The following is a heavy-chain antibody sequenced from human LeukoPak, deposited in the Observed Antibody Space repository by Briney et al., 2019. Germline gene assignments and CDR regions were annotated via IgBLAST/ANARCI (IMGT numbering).Heavy chain of an antibody. V-gene: IGHV4-39*01. CDR2: IYYNGNT. CDR3: ARRGDY. Sequence: SDTLSLTCTVSGGSISSGSYYWGWLRQPPGQGLKWIGAIYYNGNTYYNPSLKSRVSISADTSKNQFSLILRSVTAADTAVYYCARRGDYWGQGTLVTVSS. J-gene: IGHJ4*02. D-gene: IGHD3-10*01. CDR1: GGSISSGSYY.